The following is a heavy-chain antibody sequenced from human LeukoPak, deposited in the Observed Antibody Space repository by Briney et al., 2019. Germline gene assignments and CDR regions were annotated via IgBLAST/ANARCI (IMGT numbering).Heavy chain of an antibody. CDR3: ARAQYYDFWSGLLSNYYYYGMDV. CDR2: IIPIFGTA. CDR1: GGTFSSYA. V-gene: IGHV1-69*13. J-gene: IGHJ6*02. D-gene: IGHD3-3*01. Sequence: GASVKVSCKASGGTFSSYAISWVRQAPGQGLEWMEGIIPIFGTANYAQKFQGRVTITADESTSTAYMELSSLRSEDTAVYYCARAQYYDFWSGLLSNYYYYGMDVWGQGTTVTVSS.